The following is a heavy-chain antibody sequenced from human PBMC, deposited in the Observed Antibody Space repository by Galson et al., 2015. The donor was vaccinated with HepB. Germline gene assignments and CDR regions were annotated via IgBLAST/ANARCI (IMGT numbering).Heavy chain of an antibody. J-gene: IGHJ4*02. CDR1: GFSFSSHV. D-gene: IGHD1-1*01. Sequence: SLRLSCAASGFSFSSHVMHWVRQTPGKGLEWVAVILHDGTDIRYADSVKGRFTISRDNSKNTLYLQMDSLRAEDTGLYHCANDLSGYWTYDYWGQGTLVTVPS. CDR2: ILHDGTDI. V-gene: IGHV3-30-3*02. CDR3: ANDLSGYWTYDY.